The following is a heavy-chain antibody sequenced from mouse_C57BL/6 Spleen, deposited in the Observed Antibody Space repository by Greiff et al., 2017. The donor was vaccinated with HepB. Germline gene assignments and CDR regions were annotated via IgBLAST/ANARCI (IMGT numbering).Heavy chain of an antibody. CDR2: INPNNGGT. J-gene: IGHJ3*01. CDR3: ARRRIYYYGEGFAY. D-gene: IGHD1-1*01. CDR1: GYTFTDYY. Sequence: EVQLQQSGPELVKPGASVKISCKASGYTFTDYYMNWVKQSHGKSLEWIGDINPNNGGTSYNQKFKGKATLTVDKSSSTAYMELRSLTSEDSAVYYCARRRIYYYGEGFAYWGQGTLVTVSA. V-gene: IGHV1-26*01.